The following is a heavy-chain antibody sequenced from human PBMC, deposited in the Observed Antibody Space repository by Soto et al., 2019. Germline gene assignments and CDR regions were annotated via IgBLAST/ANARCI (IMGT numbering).Heavy chain of an antibody. D-gene: IGHD3-10*01. Sequence: QVQLQESGPGLVKPSGTLSLTCAVSGGSISSRNWWSWVRQPPGKGLEWIGEIYHSGSTNYNPSLRSRVTTSVDKSKNQFSLKLSSVTAAATAVYYCASKFGELLADAFDIWGQGTMVTVSS. CDR2: IYHSGST. J-gene: IGHJ3*02. V-gene: IGHV4-4*02. CDR1: GGSISSRNW. CDR3: ASKFGELLADAFDI.